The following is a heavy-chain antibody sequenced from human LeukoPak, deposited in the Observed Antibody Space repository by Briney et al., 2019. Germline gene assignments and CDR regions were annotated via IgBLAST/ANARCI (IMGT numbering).Heavy chain of an antibody. Sequence: ASVKVSCKASGYTFTSYGISWVRQAPGQGLEWMGWISVYNGNTNYAQKLQGRVTMTTDTSTSTAYMELRSLRSEDTAVYYCARPITMVRGVIPYYYYYYGMDVWGQGTTVTVSS. CDR3: ARPITMVRGVIPYYYYYYGMDV. CDR2: ISVYNGNT. CDR1: GYTFTSYG. V-gene: IGHV1-18*01. D-gene: IGHD3-10*01. J-gene: IGHJ6*02.